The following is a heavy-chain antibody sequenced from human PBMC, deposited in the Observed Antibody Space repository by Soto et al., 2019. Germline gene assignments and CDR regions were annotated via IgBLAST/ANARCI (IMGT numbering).Heavy chain of an antibody. J-gene: IGHJ3*02. V-gene: IGHV4-34*01. CDR1: DGSVNSGNYY. CDR3: ARVERGTATTVVDAFDI. D-gene: IGHD1-1*01. Sequence: QVQLQQWGAGLLKPSETLSLTCAVYDGSVNSGNYYWSWIRQPPGKGLEWIGEMSHSGGTHFNPSPKSRVTISVDTSKNQFSLKMSSVTAADTALYYCARVERGTATTVVDAFDIWGPGTLVTVSS. CDR2: MSHSGGT.